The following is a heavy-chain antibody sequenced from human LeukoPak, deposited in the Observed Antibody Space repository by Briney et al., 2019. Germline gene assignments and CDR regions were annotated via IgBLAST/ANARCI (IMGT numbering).Heavy chain of an antibody. CDR2: ISYSGST. J-gene: IGHJ4*02. V-gene: IGHV4-31*03. Sequence: PSQTLSLTCTVSGGSISSDGFYRSWVRQHPGKGLEWIGYISYSGSTYYNPSLKSRVSVSLDTSKSQFSLKLTSVTAADTAVYFCARGPSYCDFWGQGTLVTVSS. CDR3: ARGPSYCDF. CDR1: GGSISSDGFY.